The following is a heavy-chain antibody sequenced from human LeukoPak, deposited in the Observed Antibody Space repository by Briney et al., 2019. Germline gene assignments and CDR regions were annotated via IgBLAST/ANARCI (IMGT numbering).Heavy chain of an antibody. CDR3: ARSPGWLSGYYRWYFDY. V-gene: IGHV4-38-2*02. CDR1: GYSISSGYY. J-gene: IGHJ4*02. CDR2: IYSSGST. D-gene: IGHD3-9*01. Sequence: SETLSLTCTVSGYSISSGYYWGWIRQPPGKGLEWIGSIYSSGSTYYNPSLKGRVTMSVDTSKNQFSLKLNSVTAADTAVYYCARSPGWLSGYYRWYFDYWGQGALVTISS.